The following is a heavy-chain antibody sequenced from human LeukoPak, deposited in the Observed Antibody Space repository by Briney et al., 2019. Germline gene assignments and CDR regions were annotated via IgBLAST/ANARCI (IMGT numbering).Heavy chain of an antibody. J-gene: IGHJ4*02. CDR2: ISYDGSNK. Sequence: GLLRLSCAASGFTFSSYGMHWVRQAPGKGLEWVAVISYDGSNKYYADYVKGRFTISRDNSKNTLYLQMNSLRAEDTAVYYCAKDSLHSSGWPHDWGQGTLVTVSS. V-gene: IGHV3-30*18. CDR1: GFTFSSYG. D-gene: IGHD6-19*01. CDR3: AKDSLHSSGWPHD.